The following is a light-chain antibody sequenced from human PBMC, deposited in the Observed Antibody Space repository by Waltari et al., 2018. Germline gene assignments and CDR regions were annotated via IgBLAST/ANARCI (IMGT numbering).Light chain of an antibody. V-gene: IGLV1-51*01. CDR1: IGTNY. CDR2: DNN. CDR3: GSWINSLSTVV. Sequence: QSVLTQPPSVSAAPGQMVSISCSGAIGTNYVSWDQQVPGTAPQLVIHDNNKRPSGTPDRFSASKSATSATLVITGLQTGDEADYFCGSWINSLSTVVFGGRTKLTVL. J-gene: IGLJ2*01.